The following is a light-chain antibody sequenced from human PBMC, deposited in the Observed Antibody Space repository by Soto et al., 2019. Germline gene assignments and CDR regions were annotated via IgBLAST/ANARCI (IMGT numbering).Light chain of an antibody. Sequence: DIQMTQSPSTLSASVGDRVTITCRASQSISSWLAWYQQKPGKAPKLLIYKASGLESGVPSRFSASGSGTEFTLTISSLQPDDFATYYCQQYNSYPPYTFGQGTKLEIK. CDR1: QSISSW. CDR3: QQYNSYPPYT. J-gene: IGKJ2*01. CDR2: KAS. V-gene: IGKV1-5*03.